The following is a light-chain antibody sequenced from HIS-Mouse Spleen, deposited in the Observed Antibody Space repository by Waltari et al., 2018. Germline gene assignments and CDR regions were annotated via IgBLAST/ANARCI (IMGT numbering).Light chain of an antibody. CDR3: YSTDSSGNHRV. Sequence: SYELTQPPSVPVSPGQTARITCPGDALPKKYAYWYQQKSGHAPVLVIYEDSKRPSGIPERFSGSSSGTMATLTISGAQVEDEADYYCYSTDSSGNHRVFGGGTKLTVL. V-gene: IGLV3-10*01. CDR1: ALPKKY. J-gene: IGLJ2*01. CDR2: EDS.